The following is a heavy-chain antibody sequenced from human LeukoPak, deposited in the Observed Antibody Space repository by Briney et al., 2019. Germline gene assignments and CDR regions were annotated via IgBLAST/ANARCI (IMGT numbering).Heavy chain of an antibody. CDR3: ARIHDYVWGSYRYFDY. J-gene: IGHJ4*02. D-gene: IGHD3-16*02. CDR1: GYTFTGYY. CDR2: INPNGGGT. V-gene: IGHV1-2*06. Sequence: GASVKVSCKASGYTFTGYYMHWVRQAPGQGLEWMGRINPNGGGTNYAQKFQGRVTMTRDTSISTAYMELSRLRSDDTAVYYCARIHDYVWGSYRYFDYWGQGTLVTVSS.